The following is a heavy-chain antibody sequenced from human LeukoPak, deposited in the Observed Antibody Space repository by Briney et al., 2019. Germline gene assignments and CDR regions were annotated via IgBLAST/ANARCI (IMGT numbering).Heavy chain of an antibody. CDR3: ARDNGVVHGVYYMDV. CDR2: IKQDGSEK. D-gene: IGHD3-3*01. V-gene: IGHV3-7*01. J-gene: IGHJ6*03. Sequence: GGSLRLSCAASGFTFSNYWMTWVRQAPGKGLEWVADIKQDGSEKLYVNSVRGRFTISRDNAKMSLFLQMNSLRAEDTAVYYCARDNGVVHGVYYMDVWGKGSTVTVS. CDR1: GFTFSNYW.